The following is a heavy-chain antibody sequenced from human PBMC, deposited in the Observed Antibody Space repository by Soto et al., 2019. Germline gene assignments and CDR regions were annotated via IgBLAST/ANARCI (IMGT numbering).Heavy chain of an antibody. V-gene: IGHV3-30-3*01. CDR2: ISYDGSNK. CDR3: ARGIAVAGTGHYYVMDV. Sequence: GGSLRLSCAASGFTFSSYAMHWVRQAPGKGLEWVAVISYDGSNKYYADSVKGRFTISRDNSKNTLYLQMNSLRAEDTAVYYCARGIAVAGTGHYYVMDVWGQGTTVTVYS. J-gene: IGHJ6*02. D-gene: IGHD6-19*01. CDR1: GFTFSSYA.